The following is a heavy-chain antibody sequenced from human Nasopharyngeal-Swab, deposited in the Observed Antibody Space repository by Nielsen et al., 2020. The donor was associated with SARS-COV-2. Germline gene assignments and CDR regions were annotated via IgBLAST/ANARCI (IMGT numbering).Heavy chain of an antibody. Sequence: GESLKISCKGSGYSFTSYWIGWVRQMPGKGLEWMGIIYPGDSDTRYSPSFQGQVTISADKSISTAYLQWSSLKASDTAMDYCARQGRRYYYYYGMDVWGQGTTVTVSS. V-gene: IGHV5-51*01. CDR2: IYPGDSDT. J-gene: IGHJ6*02. CDR3: ARQGRRYYYYYGMDV. CDR1: GYSFTSYW.